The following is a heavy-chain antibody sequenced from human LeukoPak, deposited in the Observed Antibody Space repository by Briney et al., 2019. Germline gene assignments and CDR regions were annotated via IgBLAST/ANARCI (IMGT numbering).Heavy chain of an antibody. CDR2: IYDTGGT. Sequence: SEALSLSCTASGGSISDYYWSWLRQSPGKGLEWIGQIYDTGGTYYNPSLERRLTISLHTSRNHFSLIMTSVTAADTAMYYCARGGTYNDILSFDPWGQGTLVSVSS. D-gene: IGHD3-9*01. CDR1: GGSISDYY. V-gene: IGHV4-59*01. CDR3: ARGGTYNDILSFDP. J-gene: IGHJ5*02.